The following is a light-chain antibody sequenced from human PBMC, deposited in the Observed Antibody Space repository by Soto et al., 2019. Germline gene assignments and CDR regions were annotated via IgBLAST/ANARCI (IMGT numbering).Light chain of an antibody. CDR2: EGS. CDR1: SSDVGSSNF. V-gene: IGLV2-23*01. J-gene: IGLJ1*01. Sequence: QSALTQPASVSGSPGQSLTISCTGTSSDVGSSNFVSWYQQHPGKAPKLINYEGSRRPSGVSGRFSGSKSGNAASLTISGLQAEDEADYYCCSFPGSSTLYVFGSGTRVTVL. CDR3: CSFPGSSTLYV.